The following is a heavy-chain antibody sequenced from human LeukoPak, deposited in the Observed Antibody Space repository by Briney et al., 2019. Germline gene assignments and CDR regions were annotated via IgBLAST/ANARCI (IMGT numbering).Heavy chain of an antibody. Sequence: SGGSLRLSCAASGFTFSSYEMNWVRQAPGKGLEWVSYISSSGSTMYYADSVQGRFTISRDNSKNTVYVQMNSLKAEDTALYYCAREQTNLGFDFWGQGTLVTVSS. CDR2: ISSSGSTM. V-gene: IGHV3-48*03. J-gene: IGHJ4*02. D-gene: IGHD1-1*01. CDR3: AREQTNLGFDF. CDR1: GFTFSSYE.